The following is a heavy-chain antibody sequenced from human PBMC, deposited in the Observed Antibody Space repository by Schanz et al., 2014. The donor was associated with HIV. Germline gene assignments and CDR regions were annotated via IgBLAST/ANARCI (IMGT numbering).Heavy chain of an antibody. D-gene: IGHD2-15*01. CDR2: MNNDVSRR. V-gene: IGHV3-74*01. CDR1: GFSFSDYW. CDR3: ARRSSDGGYYDM. J-gene: IGHJ4*02. Sequence: EVQLVESGGGLVQPGGSLTLSCAASGFSFSDYWMHWVRQVPGKGLLWVSRMNNDVSRRLYADYAKGRFTISRDNAKNTLYLQVNSLRDEDTAVYYWARRSSDGGYYDMWGQGTLVTVSS.